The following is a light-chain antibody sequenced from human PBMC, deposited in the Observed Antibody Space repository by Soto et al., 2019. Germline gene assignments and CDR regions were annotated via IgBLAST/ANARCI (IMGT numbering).Light chain of an antibody. CDR1: SSDVGGYNF. J-gene: IGLJ1*01. Sequence: QSALAQPASVSGSPGQSITISCTGTSSDVGGYNFVSWYQQYPGKAPKLMIHDVTSRPSGVSNRFSGSKSGTTASLTISGLQAEDEADYYCCSYASCTSYVFGTGTKVTVL. V-gene: IGLV2-14*01. CDR2: DVT. CDR3: CSYASCTSYV.